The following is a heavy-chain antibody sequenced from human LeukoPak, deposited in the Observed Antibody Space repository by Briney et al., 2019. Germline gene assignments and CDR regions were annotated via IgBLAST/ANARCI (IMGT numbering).Heavy chain of an antibody. CDR1: GFTFSSYS. Sequence: GGSVRLSCAASGFTFSSYSMNWVRQAPGKGLEWVSSISSSSSYIYSADSVKGRFTISRDNAKNSLYLQMNSLRVEDTAVYYCAELGITMIGGVWGKGTTVTISS. J-gene: IGHJ6*04. D-gene: IGHD3-10*02. CDR2: ISSSSSYI. V-gene: IGHV3-21*01. CDR3: AELGITMIGGV.